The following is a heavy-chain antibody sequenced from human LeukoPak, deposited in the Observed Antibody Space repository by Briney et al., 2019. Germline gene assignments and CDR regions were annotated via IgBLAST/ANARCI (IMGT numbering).Heavy chain of an antibody. CDR3: AKGITIFGRNYYGMDV. CDR2: ISGGGEST. CDR1: EFTFSSHA. J-gene: IGHJ6*02. D-gene: IGHD3-3*01. V-gene: IGHV3-23*01. Sequence: GGSLRLSCVASEFTFSSHAMNWVRQAPGKGLEWVSSISGGGESTYYADSVKGRFTVSRDNSKNTLYLQINSLRGEDTAVYYCAKGITIFGRNYYGMDVWGQGTTVTVSS.